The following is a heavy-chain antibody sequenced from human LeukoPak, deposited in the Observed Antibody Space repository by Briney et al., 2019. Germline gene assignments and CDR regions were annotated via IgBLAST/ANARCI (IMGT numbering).Heavy chain of an antibody. CDR2: IYTSGST. D-gene: IGHD3-10*01. CDR1: GGSISSYY. CDR3: NSMVRGVTDLGY. Sequence: PSETLSLTCTVSGGSISSYYWSWIRQPAGKGLDWIGRIYTSGSTNYNPSLKSRVTMSVDTSKNQFSLKLSSVTAADTAVYYCNSMVRGVTDLGYWGQGTLVTVSS. V-gene: IGHV4-4*07. J-gene: IGHJ4*02.